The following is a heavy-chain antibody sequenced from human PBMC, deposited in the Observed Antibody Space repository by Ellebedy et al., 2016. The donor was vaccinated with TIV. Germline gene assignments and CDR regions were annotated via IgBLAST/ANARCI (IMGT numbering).Heavy chain of an antibody. CDR3: ARLADLWFGDIFD. CDR1: GFTFSNAW. D-gene: IGHD3-10*01. V-gene: IGHV3-69-1*01. J-gene: IGHJ4*02. Sequence: GGSLRLSCAASGFTFSNAWMSWVRQAPGKGLEWVSSITDSSRTFYRDSVKGRFTISRDNAKHSLYLEMSSLRVEDTGVYYCARLADLWFGDIFDWGQGTLVTVSP. CDR2: ITDSSRT.